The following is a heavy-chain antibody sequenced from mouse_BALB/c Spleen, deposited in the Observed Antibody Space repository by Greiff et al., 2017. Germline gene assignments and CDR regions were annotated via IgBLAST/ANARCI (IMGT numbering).Heavy chain of an antibody. J-gene: IGHJ1*01. D-gene: IGHD1-1*01. CDR2: IRNKANGYTT. CDR1: GFTFTDYY. CDR3: ARDKGYYGSSYGWYFDV. Sequence: EVKVEESGGGLVQPGGSLRLSCATSGFTFTDYYMSWVRQPPGKALEWLGFIRNKANGYTTEYSASVKGRFTISRDNSQSILYLQMNTLRAEDSATYYCARDKGYYGSSYGWYFDVWGAGTTVTVSS. V-gene: IGHV7-3*02.